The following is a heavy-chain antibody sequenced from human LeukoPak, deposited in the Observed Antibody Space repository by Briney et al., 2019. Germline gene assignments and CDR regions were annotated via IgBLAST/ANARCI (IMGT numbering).Heavy chain of an antibody. Sequence: SETLSLTCAVYGGSFSGYYWSWIRQPPGKGLEWIGEINHSGSTNYNPSLKSRVTISVDTSKNQFSLKLSSVTAADTAVYYCARGTIAAAGKDYYYHGMDVWGQGTTVTVSS. CDR3: ARGTIAAAGKDYYYHGMDV. CDR2: INHSGST. J-gene: IGHJ6*02. D-gene: IGHD6-13*01. V-gene: IGHV4-34*01. CDR1: GGSFSGYY.